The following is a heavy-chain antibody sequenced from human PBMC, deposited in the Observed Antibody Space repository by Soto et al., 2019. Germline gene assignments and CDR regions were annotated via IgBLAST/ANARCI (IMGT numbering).Heavy chain of an antibody. Sequence: EVQLVESGGGLVQPGGSLRLSCAASGFTFSNYWMHWVRLVPGKGLVWVSRINAGGGYTSYADFAKGRFTISRDNAKNTVHHQMNSLSAEDTAMYYCARDFTTAVTPGDDFDYWGQGTPVLVSS. CDR2: INAGGGYT. D-gene: IGHD4-17*01. V-gene: IGHV3-74*03. J-gene: IGHJ4*02. CDR1: GFTFSNYW. CDR3: ARDFTTAVTPGDDFDY.